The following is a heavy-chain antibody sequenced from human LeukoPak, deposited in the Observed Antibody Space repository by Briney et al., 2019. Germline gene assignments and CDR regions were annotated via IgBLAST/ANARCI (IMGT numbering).Heavy chain of an antibody. Sequence: GGSLRLSCAASGFTFDVYAMHWVRQAPGKGLEWVSGISWNSGSIGYADSVKGRFTISRDNAKNSLYLQMNSLRAEDTAVYYCARVGQQLAHDAFDIWGQGTMVTVSS. CDR2: ISWNSGSI. J-gene: IGHJ3*02. CDR3: ARVGQQLAHDAFDI. CDR1: GFTFDVYA. D-gene: IGHD6-13*01. V-gene: IGHV3-9*01.